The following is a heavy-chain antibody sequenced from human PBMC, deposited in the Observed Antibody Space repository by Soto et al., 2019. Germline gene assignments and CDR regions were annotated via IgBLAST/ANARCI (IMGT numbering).Heavy chain of an antibody. Sequence: EVQLVESGGGLVQPGGSLRLSCVASGFTFSTYWMTWVRQAPGKGLEWVANIKEDGSEKYYVDSVKGRCTISRDNAKNSMYRQMNSLRAEDTAVYYCARDGVDDDHRYYYGMDAWGQGTTVTVSS. J-gene: IGHJ6*02. V-gene: IGHV3-7*01. D-gene: IGHD3-3*01. CDR1: GFTFSTYW. CDR3: ARDGVDDDHRYYYGMDA. CDR2: IKEDGSEK.